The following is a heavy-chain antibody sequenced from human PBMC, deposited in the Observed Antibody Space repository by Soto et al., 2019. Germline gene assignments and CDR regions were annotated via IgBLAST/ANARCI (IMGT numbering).Heavy chain of an antibody. J-gene: IGHJ4*02. V-gene: IGHV3-23*01. CDR2: ISGSGGST. CDR1: GFTFSSYA. D-gene: IGHD3-22*01. CDR3: AKQSVVVVIDESNYFAY. Sequence: PGGSLRLSFAASGFTFSSYAMSWVRQAPGKGLEWVSAISGSGGSTYYADSVKGRFTISRDNSKNTLYLQMNSLRAEDTAVYYCAKQSVVVVIDESNYFAYWGQGTLVTVSS.